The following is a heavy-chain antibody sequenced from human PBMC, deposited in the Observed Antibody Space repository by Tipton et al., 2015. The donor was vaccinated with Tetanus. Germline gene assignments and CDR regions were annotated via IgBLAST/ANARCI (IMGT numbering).Heavy chain of an antibody. CDR2: ISYDGSKK. J-gene: IGHJ4*02. Sequence: SLRLSCAASGFAFSRCAMHWVRQAPGKGLQWVAVISYDGSKKYYADSVKGRFTISRDDSKSTLYLQMNSLRPDDTAVYYCARDQGGYSYGSSDYRGQGTLVTVSS. CDR1: GFAFSRCA. V-gene: IGHV3-30-3*01. CDR3: ARDQGGYSYGSSDY. D-gene: IGHD5-18*01.